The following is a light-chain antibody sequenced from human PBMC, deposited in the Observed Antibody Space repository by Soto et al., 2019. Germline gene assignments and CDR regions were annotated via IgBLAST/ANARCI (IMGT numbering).Light chain of an antibody. V-gene: IGKV4-1*01. J-gene: IGKJ5*01. CDR2: WAS. Sequence: DIVMTQSPDSLAVSLGERATINCKSSQSVLYSSNNKNYLAWYQQKPGQPPKLLINWASTRESGVPDRFSGSGSGTDFTLTISSLQAEDVAVYYCQQYYSTLITFGQGTRLEMK. CDR1: QSVLYSSNNKNY. CDR3: QQYYSTLIT.